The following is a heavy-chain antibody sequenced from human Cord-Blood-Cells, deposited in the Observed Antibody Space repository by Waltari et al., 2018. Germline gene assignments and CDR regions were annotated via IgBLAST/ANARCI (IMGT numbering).Heavy chain of an antibody. J-gene: IGHJ5*02. V-gene: IGHV1-2*04. CDR2: INPNSGGT. Sequence: QVQLVQSGAEVKKPGASVKVSCKAAGYTSTGYYMHWGRQAPGQGLEWMGWINPNSGGTNYAQKFQGWVTMTRDTSISTAYMELSRLRSDDTAVYYCARVGAGDRDWFDPWGQGTLVTVSS. D-gene: IGHD1-26*01. CDR1: GYTSTGYY. CDR3: ARVGAGDRDWFDP.